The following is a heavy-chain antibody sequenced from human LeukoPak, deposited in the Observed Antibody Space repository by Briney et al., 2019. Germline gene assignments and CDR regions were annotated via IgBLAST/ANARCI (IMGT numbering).Heavy chain of an antibody. CDR1: GFTVSSNY. D-gene: IGHD3-10*01. V-gene: IGHV3-53*01. Sequence: GGSLRLSCAASGFTVSSNYMSWVRQAPGKGLEWVSVIYSGGSTYHADSVKGRFTISRDNSKNTLYLQMNSLRAEDTAVYYCARDGFGSGSYYTPGDYYYYGMDVWGQGTTVTVSS. CDR3: ARDGFGSGSYYTPGDYYYYGMDV. J-gene: IGHJ6*02. CDR2: IYSGGST.